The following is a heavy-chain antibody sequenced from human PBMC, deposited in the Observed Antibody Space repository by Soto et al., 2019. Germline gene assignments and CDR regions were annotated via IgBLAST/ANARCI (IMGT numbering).Heavy chain of an antibody. CDR2: VNTYKGNT. CDR3: AREMGNYPYFDY. D-gene: IGHD3-16*01. V-gene: IGHV1-18*01. Sequence: QVQLVQSGAEVKKPGASVKVSCEASGYTFTDYGITWVRQAPGQGLEWMGWVNTYKGNTKYAQRLQGRVTMTTETSTSTAYMELRSLRSDDTAVYFCAREMGNYPYFDYWGQGTLVTVSS. CDR1: GYTFTDYG. J-gene: IGHJ4*02.